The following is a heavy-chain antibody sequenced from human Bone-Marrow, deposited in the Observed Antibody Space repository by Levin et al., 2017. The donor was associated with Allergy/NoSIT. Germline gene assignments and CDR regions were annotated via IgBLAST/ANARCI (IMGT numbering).Heavy chain of an antibody. CDR3: ARDVAGPWGV. Sequence: GESLKISCVASELTFSNFWMHWVRQVPGKGLMWVSRIDTDGSITTYADPVKGRFTISRDNAKNTLYLQMNSLRAEDSAVYYCARDVAGPWGVWGQGTLVTVSS. CDR2: IDTDGSIT. J-gene: IGHJ4*02. V-gene: IGHV3-74*03. CDR1: ELTFSNFW. D-gene: IGHD3-10*01.